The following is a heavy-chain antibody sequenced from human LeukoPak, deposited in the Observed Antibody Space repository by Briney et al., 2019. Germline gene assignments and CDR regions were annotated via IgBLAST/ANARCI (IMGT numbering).Heavy chain of an antibody. CDR3: ARVRLDSYFDY. CDR2: IYYSGST. D-gene: IGHD6-19*01. J-gene: IGHJ4*02. CDR1: GGSISSYY. V-gene: IGHV4-59*01. Sequence: SETLSLTCTVSGGSISSYYWSWIRQPPGNGLEWIGYIYYSGSTNYNPSLKSRVTISVDTSKNQFSLKLSSVTAADTAVYYCARVRLDSYFDYWGQGTLVTVSS.